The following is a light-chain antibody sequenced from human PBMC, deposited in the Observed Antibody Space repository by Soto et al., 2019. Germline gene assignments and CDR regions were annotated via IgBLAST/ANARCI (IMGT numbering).Light chain of an antibody. J-gene: IGLJ2*01. CDR3: AAWDDNLSALE. V-gene: IGLV1-47*02. CDR2: NGD. CDR1: GSNIGSNY. Sequence: QSVLTQPPSASGTPGQRVTISCSGSGSNIGSNYVYWYQQLPGTAPKLLVYNGDQRPSGVPDRISGSKSGTSASLAISGLQSEDEADYYCAAWDDNLSALEFGGGTQRPS.